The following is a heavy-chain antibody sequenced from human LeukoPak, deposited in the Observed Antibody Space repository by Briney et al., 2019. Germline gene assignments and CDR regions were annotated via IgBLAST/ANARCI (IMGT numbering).Heavy chain of an antibody. CDR2: ISSSSSYI. CDR3: AKVTIFGVVILPPLGGMDV. J-gene: IGHJ6*02. CDR1: GFTFSSYS. V-gene: IGHV3-21*04. D-gene: IGHD3-3*01. Sequence: PGGSLRLSCAASGFTFSSYSMNWVRQAPGKGLEWVSSISSSSSYIYYADSVKGRFTISRDNSKNTLYLQMNSLRAEDTAVYYCAKVTIFGVVILPPLGGMDVWGQGTTVTVSS.